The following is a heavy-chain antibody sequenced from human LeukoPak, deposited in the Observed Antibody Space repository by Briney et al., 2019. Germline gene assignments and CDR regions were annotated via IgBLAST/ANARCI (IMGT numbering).Heavy chain of an antibody. V-gene: IGHV3-9*03. J-gene: IGHJ6*03. D-gene: IGHD1-26*01. Sequence: GRSLRLSCAASGFTFDDYAMHWVRQTPGKGLEWVSGISWNSGNIGYADSVKGRFTISRDNAKNSLYLQMNSLRVEDMALYYCAKDNRGSYGDYMDVWGKGTTVTVSS. CDR3: AKDNRGSYGDYMDV. CDR1: GFTFDDYA. CDR2: ISWNSGNI.